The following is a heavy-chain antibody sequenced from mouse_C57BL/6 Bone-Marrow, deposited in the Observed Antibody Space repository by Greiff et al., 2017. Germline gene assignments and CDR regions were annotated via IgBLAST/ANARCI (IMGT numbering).Heavy chain of an antibody. CDR2: IDPEIGDT. CDR1: GFNIKDDY. Sequence: EVKLVESGAELVRPGASVKLSCTASGFNIKDDYMHWVKQRPEQGMEWIGWIDPEIGDTEYASKFPGKATITADTSSNTAYLQLSSLTTEDTAVYYCTVVVFDYWGQGTTLTVSS. J-gene: IGHJ2*01. V-gene: IGHV14-4*01. D-gene: IGHD1-1*01. CDR3: TVVVFDY.